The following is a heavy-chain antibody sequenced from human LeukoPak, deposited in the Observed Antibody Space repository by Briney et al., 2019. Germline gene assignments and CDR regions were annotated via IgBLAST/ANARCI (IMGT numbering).Heavy chain of an antibody. CDR2: INHSGST. CDR1: GGSFSGYD. D-gene: IGHD1-1*01. Sequence: PSETLSLTCAVYGGSFSGYDWSWIRQPPGKGLEWIGGINHSGSTNYNPSLKSRVTISVDTSKNQFSLKLSSVTAADTAVYYCARSGTSELDSFDYWGQGTLVTVSS. CDR3: ARSGTSELDSFDY. J-gene: IGHJ4*02. V-gene: IGHV4-34*01.